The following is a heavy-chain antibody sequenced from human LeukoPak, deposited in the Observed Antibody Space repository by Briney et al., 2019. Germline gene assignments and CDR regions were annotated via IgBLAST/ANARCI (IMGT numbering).Heavy chain of an antibody. CDR3: ARDHRGIYSPFDY. J-gene: IGHJ4*02. D-gene: IGHD2-21*01. CDR2: ISYDGSNK. Sequence: GGSLRLSCAASGFTFSSYAMHWVRQAPGKGLEWVAVISYDGSNKYYADSVKGRFTISRDNSKNTLYLQMNSLRAEDTAVYYCARDHRGIYSPFDYWGQGTLVTVSS. CDR1: GFTFSSYA. V-gene: IGHV3-30*04.